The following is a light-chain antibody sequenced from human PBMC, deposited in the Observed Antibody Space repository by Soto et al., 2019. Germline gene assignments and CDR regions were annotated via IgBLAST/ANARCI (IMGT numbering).Light chain of an antibody. Sequence: QCVLTRPASVSGAAGEAITISCTGTSSDVGSYNYVSWYQQHPGKAPKLMIYDVGNRPSGVSNRFSGSKSGNTASLTISGLQSEDEADYYCSSYTSTSTLVFGTGTKVTVL. CDR3: SSYTSTSTLV. CDR1: SSDVGSYNY. V-gene: IGLV2-14*01. J-gene: IGLJ1*01. CDR2: DVG.